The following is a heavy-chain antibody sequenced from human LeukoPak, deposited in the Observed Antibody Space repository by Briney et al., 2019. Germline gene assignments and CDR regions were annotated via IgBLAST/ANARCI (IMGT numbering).Heavy chain of an antibody. CDR1: GFTFSSYA. Sequence: PGGSLRLSCAASGFTFSSYAMQWVRQAPGKGLEWVAVISYDGSDKNYADSVKGRFTISRDNSKNTLYLQMNSLRADDTAVYYCASAVYRSGGYYFDYWGHGTLVIVSS. V-gene: IGHV3-30*04. CDR3: ASAVYRSGGYYFDY. D-gene: IGHD6-19*01. J-gene: IGHJ4*01. CDR2: ISYDGSDK.